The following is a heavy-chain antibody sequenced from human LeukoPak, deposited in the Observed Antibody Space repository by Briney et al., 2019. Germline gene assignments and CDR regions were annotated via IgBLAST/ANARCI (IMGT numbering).Heavy chain of an antibody. CDR2: ISAYNGNT. Sequence: GASVKVSCKASGYTFTSYGISWVRQAPGQGLEWMGWISAYNGNTNYAQKLQGRVTITTDTSTSTAYMELRSLRSDDTAVYYCARLVVIAARPYLIDYWGQGTLVTVSS. J-gene: IGHJ4*02. CDR3: ARLVVIAARPYLIDY. CDR1: GYTFTSYG. D-gene: IGHD6-6*01. V-gene: IGHV1-18*01.